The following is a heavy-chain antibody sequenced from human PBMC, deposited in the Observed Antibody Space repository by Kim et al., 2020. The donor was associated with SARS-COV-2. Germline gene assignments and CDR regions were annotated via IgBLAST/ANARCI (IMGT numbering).Heavy chain of an antibody. Sequence: GGSLRLSCSVSGVNFANYAITWIRQAPGKGLEWVSAISGSGGGSYYADSVKGRFTISRDNSKSTLSLQLNSLRVEDTAVYYCVACASGKYMTLHSSYYYMDVWGEGTTVTVSS. D-gene: IGHD3-10*01. CDR3: VACASGKYMTLHSSYYYMDV. CDR1: GVNFANYA. CDR2: ISGSGGGS. J-gene: IGHJ6*03. V-gene: IGHV3-23*01.